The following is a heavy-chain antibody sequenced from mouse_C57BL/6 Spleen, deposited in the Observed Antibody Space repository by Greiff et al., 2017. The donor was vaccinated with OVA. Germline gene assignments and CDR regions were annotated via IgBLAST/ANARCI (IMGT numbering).Heavy chain of an antibody. J-gene: IGHJ4*01. Sequence: VQLQQSGAELVRPGASVTLSCKASGYTFTDYEMHWVKQTPVHGLEWIGAIDPATGGTAYNQKFKGKAILTADKSSSTAYMELRSLTSEDSAVYYCTRYRRGGYYAMDYWGQGTSVTVSS. CDR3: TRYRRGGYYAMDY. CDR1: GYTFTDYE. V-gene: IGHV1-15*01. CDR2: IDPATGGT.